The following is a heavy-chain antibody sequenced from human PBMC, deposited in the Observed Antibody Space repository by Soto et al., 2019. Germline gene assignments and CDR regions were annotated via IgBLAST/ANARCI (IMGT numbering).Heavy chain of an antibody. Sequence: PSGTLSLTCTVSCGSISNGGYYWSWIRQHPGKGLEWIGYIYYSGSTYYNPSLKSRVTISVDTSKNQFSLKLSSVTAADTAVYYCARHIVVVPAAPFDPWGQGTLVTVSS. CDR1: CGSISNGGYY. CDR2: IYYSGST. V-gene: IGHV4-31*03. D-gene: IGHD2-2*01. J-gene: IGHJ5*02. CDR3: ARHIVVVPAAPFDP.